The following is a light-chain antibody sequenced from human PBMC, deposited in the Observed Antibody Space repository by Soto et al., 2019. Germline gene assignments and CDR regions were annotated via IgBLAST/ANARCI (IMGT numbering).Light chain of an antibody. CDR2: DAS. CDR1: QSVSSSY. J-gene: IGKJ5*01. Sequence: VMTQSPDSLAVSLGERATLSCRASQSVSSSYLAWYQQKPGQAPRLLIYDASNRATGIPARFSGSGSGTDFTLTISSLEPEDFAVYYCQQRSNWPPETFGQGTRLEIK. CDR3: QQRSNWPPET. V-gene: IGKV3-11*01.